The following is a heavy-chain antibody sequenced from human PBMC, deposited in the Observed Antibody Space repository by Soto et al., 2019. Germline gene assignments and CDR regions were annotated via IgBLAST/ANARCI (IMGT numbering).Heavy chain of an antibody. Sequence: PSETLSRACAVFGASVSSGVYTLSLIRQPPGKGLEWIGFLYYSGNTHYNPSLKSRLSMSVDTSKNQLSLKMSFVTAADTAIYYCARVRHSSGSATRFGWLESWGQGHLVTVSS. V-gene: IGHV4-30-2*01. CDR2: LYYSGNT. CDR1: GASVSSGVYT. CDR3: ARVRHSSGSATRFGWLES. D-gene: IGHD3-10*01. J-gene: IGHJ5*01.